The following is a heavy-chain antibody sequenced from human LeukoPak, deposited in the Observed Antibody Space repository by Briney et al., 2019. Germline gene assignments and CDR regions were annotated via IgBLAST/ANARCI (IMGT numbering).Heavy chain of an antibody. CDR1: GYTFTSYY. CDR3: ARGLGVAARRPGIDY. Sequence: GASVKVSCKASGYTFTSYYMHWVRQAPGQGLEWMGLINPSGGSTGYAQKFQGRVTMTRDMSTSTVYMELSSLRSEDTAVYYCARGLGVAARRPGIDYWGQGTLVTVSS. V-gene: IGHV1-46*01. J-gene: IGHJ4*02. CDR2: INPSGGST. D-gene: IGHD6-6*01.